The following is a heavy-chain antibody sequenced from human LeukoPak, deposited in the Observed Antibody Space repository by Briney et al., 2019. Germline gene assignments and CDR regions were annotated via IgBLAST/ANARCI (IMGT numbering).Heavy chain of an antibody. D-gene: IGHD7-27*01. CDR2: MIPIFGTA. CDR3: ARSLGAFDI. Sequence: HWASVEVSCKASGGTFSSYAISWVRQAPGQGLEWMGGMIPIFGTANYAQKFQGRVTITTDESTSTAYMELSSLRSEDTAVYYCARSLGAFDIWGQGTMVTVSS. V-gene: IGHV1-69*05. CDR1: GGTFSSYA. J-gene: IGHJ3*02.